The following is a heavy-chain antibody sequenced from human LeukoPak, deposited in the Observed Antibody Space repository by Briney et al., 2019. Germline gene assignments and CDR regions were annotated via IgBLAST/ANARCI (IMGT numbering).Heavy chain of an antibody. V-gene: IGHV3-23*01. J-gene: IGHJ4*02. CDR1: GFTFSSYA. CDR3: AKDRRMATVRRDPVDY. D-gene: IGHD5-24*01. Sequence: GGSLRLSCAASGFTFSSYAMSWVRQAPGKGLEWVSAISGSGGSTYYADSVKGRFTISRDNSKNTLYLQMNSLRAEDTAVYYCAKDRRMATVRRDPVDYWGQGTLVTVSS. CDR2: ISGSGGST.